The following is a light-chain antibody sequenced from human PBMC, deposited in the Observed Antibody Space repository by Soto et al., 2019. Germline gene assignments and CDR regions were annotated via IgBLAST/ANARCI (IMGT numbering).Light chain of an antibody. CDR3: RSYTSSRTLYV. V-gene: IGLV2-14*01. Sequence: QSALTQPASVSGSPGQSITISCTGTSSNVGGYNYVSWYQQHPGKAPKLMIYQVSHRPSGVSNRFSGSKSGNTASLTISGLQAEDEADYYCRSYTSSRTLYVFGTGTKVTVL. CDR2: QVS. J-gene: IGLJ1*01. CDR1: SSNVGGYNY.